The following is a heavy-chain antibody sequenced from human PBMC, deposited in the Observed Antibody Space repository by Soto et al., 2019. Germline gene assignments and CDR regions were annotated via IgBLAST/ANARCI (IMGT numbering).Heavy chain of an antibody. CDR3: TTESPCINYFCYYDYGTDV. V-gene: IGHV3-15*01. D-gene: IGHD3-3*01. CDR2: IKSKTDGGTT. Sequence: PGGSLRLSCAASGFTFSNAWMSWVRQAPGKGLEWVGRIKSKTDGGTTDYAAPVKGRFTISRDDSQNPLYLHMNSRRTDDTALYYCTTESPCINYFCYYDYGTDVWGQGITGTVFS. J-gene: IGHJ6*02. CDR1: GFTFSNAW.